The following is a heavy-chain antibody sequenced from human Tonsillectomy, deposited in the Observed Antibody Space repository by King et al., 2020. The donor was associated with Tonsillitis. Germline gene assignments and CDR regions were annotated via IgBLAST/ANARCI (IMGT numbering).Heavy chain of an antibody. J-gene: IGHJ5*02. D-gene: IGHD2/OR15-2a*01. V-gene: IGHV4-39*01. CDR2: ILYSGST. Sequence: QLQESGPGLVKPSETLSLTCTVSGGSFSSTSFYGGWIRQPPGKGLEWIGGILYSGSTHYDPSLKSRVTISVDTSKNQFSLMWSSVTAADTAVYYCARHRLLNWFDRWGKGTLVTVSS. CDR3: ARHRLLNWFDR. CDR1: GGSFSSTSFY.